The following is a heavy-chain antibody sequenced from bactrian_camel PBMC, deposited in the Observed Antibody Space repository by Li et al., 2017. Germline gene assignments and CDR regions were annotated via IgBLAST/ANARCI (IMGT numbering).Heavy chain of an antibody. CDR1: GYTYRRYC. D-gene: IGHD2*01. V-gene: IGHV3S10*01. CDR3: SADPLHMTNIHPGSVIPLFDY. J-gene: IGHJ4*01. Sequence: DVQLVESGGGSVQAGGSLRLSYAASGYTYRRYCMGWFRQAPGKEREGVAVIYTSGSTYYADSVKGRFAISLDNAKKTVSLQMHSLNPEDTAMYYCSADPLHMTNIHPGSVIPLFDYRGQGTQVTVS. CDR2: IYTSGST.